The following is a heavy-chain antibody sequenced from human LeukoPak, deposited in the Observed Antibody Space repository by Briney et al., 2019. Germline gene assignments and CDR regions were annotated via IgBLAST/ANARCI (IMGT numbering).Heavy chain of an antibody. CDR3: ARGLAAAGNSAFDY. Sequence: SETLSLTCAVYGESFSGYYWSWIRQPPGKGLEWIGTINHSGSTNYNPSLKSRVTISVDTSKNQFSLKLSTVTAADTAVYYCARGLAAAGNSAFDYWGQGTLVTVS. J-gene: IGHJ4*02. CDR2: INHSGST. CDR1: GESFSGYY. D-gene: IGHD6-13*01. V-gene: IGHV4-34*01.